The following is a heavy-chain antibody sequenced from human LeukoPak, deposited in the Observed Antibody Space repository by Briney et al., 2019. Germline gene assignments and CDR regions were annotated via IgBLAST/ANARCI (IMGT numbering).Heavy chain of an antibody. CDR3: AKEIYAYGSRGFDY. V-gene: IGHV3-23*01. D-gene: IGHD3-10*01. J-gene: IGHJ4*02. CDR2: ISGNGDYT. Sequence: GGSLRLSCSASQFTFSYYAMTWVRQAPGEGLEWVSGISGNGDYTYYADSVKGRLTISRDNSKNTLYLQLNSLRVEDTAVYYCAKEIYAYGSRGFDYWGQGTLVTVSS. CDR1: QFTFSYYA.